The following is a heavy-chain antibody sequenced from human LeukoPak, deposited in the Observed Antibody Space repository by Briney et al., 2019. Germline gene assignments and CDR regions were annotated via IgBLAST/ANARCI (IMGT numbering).Heavy chain of an antibody. CDR1: GFTFSNYA. CDR2: ITGSGRIP. Sequence: TGGSLRLSCGASGFTFSNYAMSWVRQAPGKGLEWVSTITGSGRIPYYTDSVKGRFTISRDNSKNTLYLEMNSLRAEDTATYYCAKEKGVQSERQTPFDYWGQGTLVTVSS. V-gene: IGHV3-23*01. J-gene: IGHJ4*02. D-gene: IGHD1-1*01. CDR3: AKEKGVQSERQTPFDY.